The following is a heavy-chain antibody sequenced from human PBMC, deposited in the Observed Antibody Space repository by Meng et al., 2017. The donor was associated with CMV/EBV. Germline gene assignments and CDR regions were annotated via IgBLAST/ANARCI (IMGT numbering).Heavy chain of an antibody. Sequence: GGSLRLSCAASGFTFDDYAMHWVRQAPGKGLEWVSGISWNSGSIGYADSVKGRFTISRDNAKNSLYLQMNSLRAEDTAVYYCAREYSPRSKADYWGQGTLVTVSS. V-gene: IGHV3-9*01. J-gene: IGHJ4*02. CDR2: ISWNSGSI. CDR1: GFTFDDYA. D-gene: IGHD2-15*01. CDR3: AREYSPRSKADY.